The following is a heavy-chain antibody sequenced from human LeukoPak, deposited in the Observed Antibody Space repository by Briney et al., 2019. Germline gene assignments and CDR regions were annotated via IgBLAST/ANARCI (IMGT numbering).Heavy chain of an antibody. J-gene: IGHJ4*02. CDR3: ARGYCSGGSCYYFDY. D-gene: IGHD2-15*01. Sequence: GASVKVSCKASGYTFTSYGISWVRQAPGQGLEWVGWISAYNGNTNYAQELQGRVTMTTDTSTSTAYMELRSLRSDDTAVYYCARGYCSGGSCYYFDYWGQGTLVTVSS. CDR1: GYTFTSYG. V-gene: IGHV1-18*01. CDR2: ISAYNGNT.